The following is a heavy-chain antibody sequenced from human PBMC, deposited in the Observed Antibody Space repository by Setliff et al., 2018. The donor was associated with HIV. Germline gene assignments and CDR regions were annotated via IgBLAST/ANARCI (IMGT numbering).Heavy chain of an antibody. D-gene: IGHD6-19*01. V-gene: IGHV4-4*09. CDR1: GSSISSYY. CDR2: IYTSGSV. J-gene: IGHJ4*02. Sequence: PSETLSLTCTVSGSSISSYYWSWIRQPPGKGLEWIGYIYTSGSVNYNPSLNSRVTISVDTSKNQFSLKVNPVTAADTAVYYCARSPRIGVAGEFEYWGQGTLVTVSS. CDR3: ARSPRIGVAGEFEY.